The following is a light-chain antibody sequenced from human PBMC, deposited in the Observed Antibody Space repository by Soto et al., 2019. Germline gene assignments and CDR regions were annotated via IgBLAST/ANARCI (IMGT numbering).Light chain of an antibody. Sequence: EIVLAQSPGTLSLSPGERATLSCRASQSITSNYLAWYQQKRGQPPRLLIYGAPIRATGIPDRFSGSGSATDFTLTISRLEPEDFAVYFCHQYDSLPLTFGGGTRWIS. V-gene: IGKV3-20*01. CDR1: QSITSNY. J-gene: IGKJ4*01. CDR2: GAP. CDR3: HQYDSLPLT.